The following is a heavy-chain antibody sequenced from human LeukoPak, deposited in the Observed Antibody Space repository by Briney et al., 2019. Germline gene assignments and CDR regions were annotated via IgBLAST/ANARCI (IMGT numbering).Heavy chain of an antibody. V-gene: IGHV3-30*18. CDR3: AKSGEELAFDY. CDR2: ISYDGSNK. CDR1: GLTFSSYS. J-gene: IGHJ4*02. Sequence: GGSLRLSCAASGLTFSSYSMHWVRQAPGKGLEWVAVISYDGSNKYYADSVKGRFTISRDNSKNTLYLQMNSLRAEDTAVYYCAKSGEELAFDYWGQGTLVTVSS. D-gene: IGHD1-26*01.